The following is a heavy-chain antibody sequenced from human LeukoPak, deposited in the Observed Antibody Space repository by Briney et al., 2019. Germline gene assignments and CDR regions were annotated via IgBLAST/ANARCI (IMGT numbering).Heavy chain of an antibody. V-gene: IGHV4-34*01. CDR1: GGSFSGYY. Sequence: SETLSLTCAVYGGSFSGYYWSWIRQPPGKGLEWIGEINHSGSTNYNPSLKSRVTISVDTSKNQFSLKLSSVTAADAAVYYCARGPTEYYYDSSGYSAHYYFGYWGQGTLVTVSS. J-gene: IGHJ4*02. D-gene: IGHD3-22*01. CDR3: ARGPTEYYYDSSGYSAHYYFGY. CDR2: INHSGST.